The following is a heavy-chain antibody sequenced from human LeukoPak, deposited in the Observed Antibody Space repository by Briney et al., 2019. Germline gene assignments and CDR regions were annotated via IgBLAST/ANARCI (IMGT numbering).Heavy chain of an antibody. CDR2: IYYSGST. J-gene: IGHJ4*02. CDR3: ARESY. CDR1: GGSFSGYY. Sequence: SETLSLTCAVYGGSFSGYYWSWIRQPPGKGLEWIGYIYYSGSTNYNPSLKSRVTISVDTSKNQFSLKLSSVTAADTAVYYCARESYWGQGTLVTVSS. V-gene: IGHV4-59*01.